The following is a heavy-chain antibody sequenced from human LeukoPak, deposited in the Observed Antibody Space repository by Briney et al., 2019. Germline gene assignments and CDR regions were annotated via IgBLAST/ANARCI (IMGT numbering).Heavy chain of an antibody. CDR3: ASLIQGGWFDP. J-gene: IGHJ5*02. V-gene: IGHV4-34*01. CDR1: GGSFSGYY. Sequence: SETLSLTCAVYGGSFSGYYWSWIRQSPGKGLEWIGEINHSGSTNYNPSLKSRVTISVDTSKNQFSLKMNSVTAADTAVYYCASLIQGGWFDPWGQGTLVSVSS. CDR2: INHSGST. D-gene: IGHD2-8*01.